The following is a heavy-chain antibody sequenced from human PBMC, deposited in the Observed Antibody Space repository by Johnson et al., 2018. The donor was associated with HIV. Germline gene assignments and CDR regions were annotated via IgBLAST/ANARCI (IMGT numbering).Heavy chain of an antibody. CDR1: GFTFSKFG. D-gene: IGHD6-13*01. J-gene: IGHJ3*02. CDR3: AKGGAASDAFDI. Sequence: QVQLVESGGGLVQPGRSLRLSCAASGFTFSKFGMHWVRQAPGKGLEWVAVIWYDGKNKHVADSLKGRFTISRDNSKNTLYLQMNSLRAEDTALYYCAKGGAASDAFDIWGQGTMVTVSS. V-gene: IGHV3-30*18. CDR2: IWYDGKNK.